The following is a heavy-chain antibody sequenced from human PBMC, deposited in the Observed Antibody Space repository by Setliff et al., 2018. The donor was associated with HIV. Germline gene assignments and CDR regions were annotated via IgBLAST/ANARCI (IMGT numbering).Heavy chain of an antibody. D-gene: IGHD3-10*01. CDR1: GGSISSGVFY. Sequence: SETLSLTCNVSGGSISSGVFYWNWVRQHPGKGLEWIGYIHYSGSTYYNPSLKSPVSMSVDTSKNQFSLNVSSVTAADTAVYYCARASAERSSVRGLGIAFGIWGHGTMVTVSS. CDR3: ARASAERSSVRGLGIAFGI. J-gene: IGHJ3*02. CDR2: IHYSGST. V-gene: IGHV4-31*01.